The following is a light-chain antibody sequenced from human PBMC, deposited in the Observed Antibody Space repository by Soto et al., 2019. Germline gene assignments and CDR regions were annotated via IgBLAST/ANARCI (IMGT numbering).Light chain of an antibody. V-gene: IGKV2-28*01. CDR2: LSS. CDR1: QSLLRSDGYNY. CDR3: MHALQIPPIFR. Sequence: DIVMTQSPLSLPVTPGEPASISCRSSQSLLRSDGYNYLDWYLQKPGQSPQLLIYLSSTRAPGVPDRFSGSGSGTDFTLNISRVEAEDIGVYYSMHALQIPPIFRFGPGTKVDLK. J-gene: IGKJ3*01.